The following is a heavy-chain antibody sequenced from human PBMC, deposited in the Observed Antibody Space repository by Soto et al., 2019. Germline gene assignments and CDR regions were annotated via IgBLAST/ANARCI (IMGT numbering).Heavy chain of an antibody. J-gene: IGHJ6*03. Sequence: QVQLVQSGAEVKKPGASVKVSCKASGYTFFDYGVSWVRQAPGQGLEWMAWISVKNGDTNYAQKFQGRITMTTATATNTAHMDVRSLRSDDTAVYYCARGVPDRDYYSYYMDVWGTGTTVTVSS. CDR3: ARGVPDRDYYSYYMDV. CDR1: GYTFFDYG. V-gene: IGHV1-18*01. CDR2: ISVKNGDT.